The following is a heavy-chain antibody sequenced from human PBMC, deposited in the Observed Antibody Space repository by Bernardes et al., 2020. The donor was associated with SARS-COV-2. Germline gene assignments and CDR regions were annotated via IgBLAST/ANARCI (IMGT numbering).Heavy chain of an antibody. V-gene: IGHV3-30*18. Sequence: GGSLRLSCAAGGFNFNNYGIHWVRQAPGKGLEWVADISYEGSKSNFADSVKGRFTVSRDSSKNMVFLQMNSLRSEDTAVYYCAKARSLFMLYYDDAFDFGGQGTMVIVSS. D-gene: IGHD2-8*01. J-gene: IGHJ3*01. CDR1: GFNFNNYG. CDR2: ISYEGSKS. CDR3: AKARSLFMLYYDDAFDF.